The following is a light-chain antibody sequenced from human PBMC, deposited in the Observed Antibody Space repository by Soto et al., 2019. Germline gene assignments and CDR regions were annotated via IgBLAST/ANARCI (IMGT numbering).Light chain of an antibody. CDR1: SFNIGAGYD. V-gene: IGLV1-40*01. CDR3: QSYDSSLSGGGV. J-gene: IGLJ2*01. Sequence: QSALTQPPSVSGAPGQRVTISCTGSSFNIGAGYDVHWYQQLPGTAPKLLIYGNSNRPSGVPDRFSGSKSGTSASLAITGLQAEDEADYYCQSYDSSLSGGGVFGGGTKVTVL. CDR2: GNS.